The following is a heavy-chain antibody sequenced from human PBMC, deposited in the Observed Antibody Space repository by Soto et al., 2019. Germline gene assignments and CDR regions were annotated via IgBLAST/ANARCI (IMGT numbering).Heavy chain of an antibody. J-gene: IGHJ6*01. D-gene: IGHD4-17*01. CDR3: AKDSTVTTSLYFYYYGFVV. CDR2: VSGRGGST. Sequence: VQLLESGGGLVQPGGSLRRACTASGFTFNHYAMSWVRQAPGKGLEWVSAVSGRGGSTKYADSVKGRFIISRDNSNSTLYLQMDSLRGEDTAVYYCAKDSTVTTSLYFYYYGFVVWGLGTTVTVSS. V-gene: IGHV3-23*01. CDR1: GFTFNHYA.